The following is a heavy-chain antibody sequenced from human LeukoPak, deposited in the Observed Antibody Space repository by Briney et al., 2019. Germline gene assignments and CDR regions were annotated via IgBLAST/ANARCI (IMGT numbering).Heavy chain of an antibody. CDR2: ISYDGSNK. CDR1: GFTFSSYA. J-gene: IGHJ4*02. D-gene: IGHD1-26*01. Sequence: PGGSLRLSCAASGFTFSSYAMHWVRQAPGKGLEWVAVISYDGSNKYYADSVKGRFTISRDNSKNTLYLQMNSLRAEDTAVYYCARAPRIVGAYYPPGLGDYWGQGTLVTVSS. CDR3: ARAPRIVGAYYPPGLGDY. V-gene: IGHV3-30-3*01.